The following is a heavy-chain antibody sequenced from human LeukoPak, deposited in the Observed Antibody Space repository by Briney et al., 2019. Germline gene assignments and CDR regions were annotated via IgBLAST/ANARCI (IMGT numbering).Heavy chain of an antibody. D-gene: IGHD3-16*01. CDR3: ARDLGYWFDP. V-gene: IGHV3-23*01. J-gene: IGHJ5*02. Sequence: GGSLRLSCAASGFTFSSYAMSWVRQAPGKGLEWVSAISGSGGSTYYADSVKGRLTISRDNAKNSLYLQMNGLRAEDTAVYYCARDLGYWFDPWGQGTLVTVSS. CDR1: GFTFSSYA. CDR2: ISGSGGST.